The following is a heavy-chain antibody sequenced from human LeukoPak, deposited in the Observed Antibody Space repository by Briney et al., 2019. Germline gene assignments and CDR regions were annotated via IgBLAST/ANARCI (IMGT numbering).Heavy chain of an antibody. CDR3: ARASELGYYFDY. Sequence: GGSLRLSCAASRFTFSSYWMSWVRQAPGKGLEWVANIKQDGSEKYYVDSVKGRFTISRDNAKNSLYLQMNSLRAEDTAVYYCARASELGYYFDYWGQGTPVTVSS. J-gene: IGHJ4*02. CDR1: RFTFSSYW. D-gene: IGHD7-27*01. CDR2: IKQDGSEK. V-gene: IGHV3-7*03.